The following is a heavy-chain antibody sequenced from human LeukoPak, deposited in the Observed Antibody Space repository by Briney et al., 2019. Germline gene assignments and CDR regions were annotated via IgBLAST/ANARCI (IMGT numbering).Heavy chain of an antibody. CDR1: GYTFTSYG. J-gene: IGHJ3*02. CDR2: ISAYNGNT. CDR3: ARDLPYSGSYPGLGAFDI. Sequence: ASVKVSCKASGYTFTSYGISWVRQAPGQGLEWMGRISAYNGNTNYAQKLQGRVTMTTDTSTSTAYMELRSLRSDDTAVFYCARDLPYSGSYPGLGAFDIWGQGAMVTVSS. V-gene: IGHV1-18*01. D-gene: IGHD1-26*01.